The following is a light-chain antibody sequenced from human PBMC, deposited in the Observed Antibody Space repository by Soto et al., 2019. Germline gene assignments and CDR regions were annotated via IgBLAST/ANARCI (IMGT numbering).Light chain of an antibody. J-gene: IGLJ2*01. CDR3: CSFVRTNGLL. CDR1: FNDVGGYNY. V-gene: IGLV2-8*01. Sequence: QSALTQPPSASGSPGQSVTISCTGTFNDVGGYNYVSWYQQHPGKAPKVIIYEVYKRPSGISDRFSGSKSGNTASLTISGLQAEDEADYFCCSFVRTNGLLFGGGTKLTVL. CDR2: EVY.